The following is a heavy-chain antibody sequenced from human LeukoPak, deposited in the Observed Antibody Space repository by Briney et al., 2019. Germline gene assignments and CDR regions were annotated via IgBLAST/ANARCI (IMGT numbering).Heavy chain of an antibody. CDR1: GFTFSSYA. CDR3: AKAGGYDFWSGYYHY. CDR2: ISGSGGST. D-gene: IGHD3-3*01. V-gene: IGHV3-23*01. J-gene: IGHJ4*02. Sequence: GGSLRLSCAASGFTFSSYAMSWVRQAPGKGLEWVSAISGSGGSTYYADSVKGRFTISRDNSKNTLYLQMNSLRAEDTAVYYCAKAGGYDFWSGYYHYWGQGTLVTVSS.